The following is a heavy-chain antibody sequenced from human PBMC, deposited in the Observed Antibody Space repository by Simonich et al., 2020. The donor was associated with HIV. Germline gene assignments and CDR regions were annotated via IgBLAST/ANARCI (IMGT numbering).Heavy chain of an antibody. V-gene: IGHV4-34*01. Sequence: QVQLQQWGAGLLKPSETLSLTCAVYGGSFSGYYWSWIRQTPGNGMEWIGEINHNGITNYKSSLNSRATISVDKSKNQFSLKLSSVTAADTAIYYCARRDRELILYFDYWGQGNLVTVSS. J-gene: IGHJ4*02. CDR1: GGSFSGYY. CDR2: INHNGIT. D-gene: IGHD3-3*01. CDR3: ARRDRELILYFDY.